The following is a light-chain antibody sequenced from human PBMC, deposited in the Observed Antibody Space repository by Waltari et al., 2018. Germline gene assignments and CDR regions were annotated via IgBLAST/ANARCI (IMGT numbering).Light chain of an antibody. J-gene: IGLJ3*02. V-gene: IGLV6-57*03. CDR1: SGSIATDY. CDR2: EVD. Sequence: NFLLTQPHSVSESPGKTVTISCTRSSGSIATDYVQWYQQRPGSAPTTVIFEVDQRPSGVPVRFSGSIASASNSASLTISGLKTEDEADYYCHSYDSSPFWVFGGGTKLTVL. CDR3: HSYDSSPFWV.